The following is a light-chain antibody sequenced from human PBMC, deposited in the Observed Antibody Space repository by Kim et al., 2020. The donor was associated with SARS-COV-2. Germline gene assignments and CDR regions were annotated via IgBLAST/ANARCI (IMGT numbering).Light chain of an antibody. CDR2: DVN. Sequence: QSALTQPASVSGSRGQSITISCTGTSSDADDYHYVPWYQQHPGKAPKLMIYDVNNRPSGVSNRFSASKSGNTASLTISGLRAEDEADYYCNSYTSSGTYVFGTGTKVTVL. CDR1: SSDADDYHY. J-gene: IGLJ1*01. CDR3: NSYTSSGTYV. V-gene: IGLV2-14*03.